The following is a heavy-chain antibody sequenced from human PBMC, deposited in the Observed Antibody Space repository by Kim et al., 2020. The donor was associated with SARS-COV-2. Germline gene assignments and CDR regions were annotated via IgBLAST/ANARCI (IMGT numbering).Heavy chain of an antibody. Sequence: GGSLRLSCAASGFTFSTYWMHWVRQAPGKGLVWVSRINSDGSSTSYADSVKGRFTISRDNAKNTLYLQMNSLRAEDTVVYYCARSAGNYYYYYGMDVWGQGTTVTVSS. CDR1: GFTFSTYW. J-gene: IGHJ6*02. CDR2: INSDGSST. V-gene: IGHV3-74*01. CDR3: ARSAGNYYYYYGMDV.